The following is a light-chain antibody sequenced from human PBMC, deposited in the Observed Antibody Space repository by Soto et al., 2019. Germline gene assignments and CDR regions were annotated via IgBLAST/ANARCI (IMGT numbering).Light chain of an antibody. CDR3: QQYNSYPWT. V-gene: IGKV1-5*01. J-gene: IGKJ1*01. CDR2: DAS. CDR1: QSINAR. Sequence: DIQMTQSPFTLSASVGDRVTITCRASQSINARLAWHQQKPGKAPKVLIYDASNLESGVPSRFSGSGSGREFTLTISSLQPDDFATYYCQQYNSYPWTFGQGPTGDIK.